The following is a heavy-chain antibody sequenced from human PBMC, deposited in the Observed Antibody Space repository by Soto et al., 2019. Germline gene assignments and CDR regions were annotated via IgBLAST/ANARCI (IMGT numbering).Heavy chain of an antibody. CDR3: ARDEDLDIVVVPAAKNYYYYGMDI. CDR1: GGTFSSYT. Sequence: GASVKVSCKASGGTFSSYTISWVRQAPGQGLEWMGRIIPILGIANYAQKFQGRVTITADKSTSTAYMELSSLRSEDTAVYYCARDEDLDIVVVPAAKNYYYYGMDIWGQGTTVTVSS. V-gene: IGHV1-69*02. J-gene: IGHJ6*02. CDR2: IIPILGIA. D-gene: IGHD2-2*03.